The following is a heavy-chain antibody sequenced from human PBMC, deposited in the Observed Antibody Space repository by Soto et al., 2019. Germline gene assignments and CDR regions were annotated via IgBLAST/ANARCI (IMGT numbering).Heavy chain of an antibody. Sequence: QLQLQESGPGLVKPSETLSLTCTVSGGSINNSSFYLGWIRQPPGKRLEWIGSIYYNGSAHYNPSLKSRLTISVDTSKNRFSLNLSSVTAADTAVYFCARRPLVRGIIPYYFDSWGQGTLVTVSS. CDR1: GGSINNSSFY. D-gene: IGHD3-10*01. CDR2: IYYNGSA. V-gene: IGHV4-39*01. J-gene: IGHJ4*02. CDR3: ARRPLVRGIIPYYFDS.